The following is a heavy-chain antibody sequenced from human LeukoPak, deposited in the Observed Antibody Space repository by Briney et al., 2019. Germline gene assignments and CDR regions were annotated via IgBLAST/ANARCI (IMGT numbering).Heavy chain of an antibody. D-gene: IGHD3-10*01. CDR1: GGSFSGYY. Sequence: SETLSLTCAVYGGSFSGYYWSWIRQPPGKGLEWIGEINHSGSTNYNPSLKSRVTISVDTSKNQFSLKLSSVTAADTAVYYCARGPYYYGSGSYYYDYWGQGTLVTVSS. CDR2: INHSGST. J-gene: IGHJ4*02. CDR3: ARGPYYYGSGSYYYDY. V-gene: IGHV4-34*01.